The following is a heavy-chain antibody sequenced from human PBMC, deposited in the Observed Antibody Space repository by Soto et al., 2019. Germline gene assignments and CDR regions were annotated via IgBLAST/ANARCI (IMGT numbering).Heavy chain of an antibody. J-gene: IGHJ4*02. D-gene: IGHD6-13*01. CDR1: GDSVSSNSST. V-gene: IGHV6-1*01. Sequence: QSLSLTCAISGDSVSSNSSTRNLIRQSPSRGLEWLGRTYYRSKWYYDYAVSVKSRITINPDTSKNQFSLQLNSVTPEDTAVYYCARDPVTAADYFDYWGPGTLVTVSS. CDR2: TYYRSKWYY. CDR3: ARDPVTAADYFDY.